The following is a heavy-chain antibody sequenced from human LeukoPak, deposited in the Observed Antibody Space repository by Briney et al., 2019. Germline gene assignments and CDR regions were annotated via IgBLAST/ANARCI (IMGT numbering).Heavy chain of an antibody. CDR2: IHHSEST. Sequence: PSETLSLTCDVSGDSISSRNWWSWVRQSPGKGLEWIVEIHHSESTNSNPSLKSRVTISVDKSKNQISLKLTSVTAADTAVYFCARSPYTYYAMDVWGKGTTVTVSS. J-gene: IGHJ6*04. D-gene: IGHD4-11*01. CDR3: ARSPYTYYAMDV. V-gene: IGHV4-4*02. CDR1: GDSISSRNW.